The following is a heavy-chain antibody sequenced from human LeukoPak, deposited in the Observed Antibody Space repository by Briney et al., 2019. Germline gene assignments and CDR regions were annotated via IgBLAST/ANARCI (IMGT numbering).Heavy chain of an antibody. D-gene: IGHD4-17*01. J-gene: IGHJ4*02. CDR2: ISSSGSTI. CDR1: GFTFSDYY. Sequence: GGSLRLSCAASGFTFSDYYMSWIRQAPGKGLEWVSYISSSGSTIYYADSVKGRSTISRDNAKNLLYLDMNSLRAEDTAVYYCARGHTAVTRHFDFWGQGTLVTVSS. CDR3: ARGHTAVTRHFDF. V-gene: IGHV3-11*04.